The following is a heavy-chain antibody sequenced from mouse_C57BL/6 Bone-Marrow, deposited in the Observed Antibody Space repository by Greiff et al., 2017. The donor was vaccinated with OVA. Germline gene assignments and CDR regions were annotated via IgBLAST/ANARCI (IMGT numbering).Heavy chain of an antibody. CDR1: GYTFTSYW. CDR2: IDPNGGGT. D-gene: IGHD1-1*01. CDR3: ARERAPYYGSSWAMDY. J-gene: IGHJ4*01. V-gene: IGHV1-72*01. Sequence: QVQLQQPGAELVKPGASVKLSCKASGYTFTSYWMHWVKQRPGRGLEWIGRIDPNGGGTKYNEKFKSKATLTVDKPSSTAYMQLSSLTSEDSAVYYCARERAPYYGSSWAMDYWGQGTSVTVSS.